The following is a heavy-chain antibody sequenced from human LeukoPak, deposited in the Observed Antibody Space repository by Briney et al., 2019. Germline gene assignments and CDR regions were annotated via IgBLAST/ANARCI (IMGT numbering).Heavy chain of an antibody. CDR3: ARDKHENDILTGYDY. CDR1: GGSISSYY. CDR2: IYYSGST. Sequence: SETLSLTCTVSGGSISSYYWSWIRQPPGKGLEWIGYIYYSGSTNYNPSLKSRVTISVDTSKNQFSLKLSSVTAADTAVYYCARDKHENDILTGYDYWGQGTLVTVSS. V-gene: IGHV4-59*01. J-gene: IGHJ4*02. D-gene: IGHD3-9*01.